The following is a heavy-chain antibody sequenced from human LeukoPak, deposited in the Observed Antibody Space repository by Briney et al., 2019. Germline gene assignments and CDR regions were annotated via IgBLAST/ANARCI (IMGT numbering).Heavy chain of an antibody. Sequence: ASVRVSCKTSGYTFSKFVITWVRQAPGQGLESMGWISVKHGTTHYVDKFHDRLTLTTDTSTRTASMELKSLTSDDTAVYYCARAPERYYGDYGLVDYWGQGTLVTVSS. J-gene: IGHJ4*02. V-gene: IGHV1-18*01. CDR3: ARAPERYYGDYGLVDY. D-gene: IGHD4-17*01. CDR2: ISVKHGTT. CDR1: GYTFSKFV.